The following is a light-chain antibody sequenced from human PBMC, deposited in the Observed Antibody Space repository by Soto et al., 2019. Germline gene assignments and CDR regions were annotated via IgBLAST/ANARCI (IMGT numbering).Light chain of an antibody. J-gene: IGLJ2*01. Sequence: QSVLTQPASVSGSPGQSITISCTGTSSDVGGYNYVSWYQQHPGKAPKLVIYEVSNRPSGVSNRFSGSKSGNTASLTISGLQAEDEADYYCSSYTSSSLGVFGGGTKVTVL. CDR2: EVS. V-gene: IGLV2-14*01. CDR1: SSDVGGYNY. CDR3: SSYTSSSLGV.